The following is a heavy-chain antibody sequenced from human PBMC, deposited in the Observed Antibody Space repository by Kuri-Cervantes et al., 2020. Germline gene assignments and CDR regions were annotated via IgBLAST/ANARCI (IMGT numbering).Heavy chain of an antibody. CDR3: AKLRGGGTVVTPFDY. V-gene: IGHV3-23*01. CDR1: GFTFSSYA. D-gene: IGHD4-23*01. J-gene: IGHJ4*02. CDR2: ISGSDGTT. Sequence: GESLKISCAASGFTFSSYAMSWVRQAPGKGLEWVSAISGSDGTTYYADSVKGRFTISRDNSKNTLYLQMNSLRADDTAVYYCAKLRGGGTVVTPFDYWGQGTLVTVSS.